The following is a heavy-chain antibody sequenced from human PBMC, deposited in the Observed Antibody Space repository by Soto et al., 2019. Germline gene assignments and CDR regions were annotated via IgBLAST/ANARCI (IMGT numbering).Heavy chain of an antibody. CDR1: DYIFLAYG. CDR2: ISPKFGRT. Sequence: QVQLVLSGPEVKKAGASVKVSCTAPTDYIFLAYGFDWVRQAPGQGLEWMGWISPKFGRTNYARTLQDRFTMTTDVSTNSVSMELRDLRSDDTAVYYCARDDCNGGSCDGGHYLDLWGRGTPISVSS. J-gene: IGHJ2*01. CDR3: ARDDCNGGSCDGGHYLDL. D-gene: IGHD2-15*01. V-gene: IGHV1-18*01.